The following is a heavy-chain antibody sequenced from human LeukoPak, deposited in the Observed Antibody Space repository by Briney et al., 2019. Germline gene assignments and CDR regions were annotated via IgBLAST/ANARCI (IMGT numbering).Heavy chain of an antibody. V-gene: IGHV3-21*01. CDR2: ISSSSSYI. D-gene: IGHD3-22*01. J-gene: IGHJ6*03. Sequence: GGSLGLSCAASGFTFSSYSMNWVRQAPGKGLEWVSSISSSSSYIYYADSVKGRFTISRDNAKNSLYLQMNSLRAEDTAVYYCAREYYDSSGSSYYMDVWGKGTTVTVSS. CDR1: GFTFSSYS. CDR3: AREYYDSSGSSYYMDV.